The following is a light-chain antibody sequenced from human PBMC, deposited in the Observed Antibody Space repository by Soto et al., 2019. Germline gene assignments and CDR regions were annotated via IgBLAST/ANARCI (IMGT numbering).Light chain of an antibody. CDR3: QQSYSSPPT. J-gene: IGKJ4*01. CDR1: QSISPY. V-gene: IGKV1-39*01. Sequence: TQSPATLSLSPGERATLSCRASQSISPYLNWYQQKPGKAPQLLIYSASTLQSGVPSRFSGSGSGTDFALTITSLQPEDLATYYCQQSYSSPPTFGGGTKVDIK. CDR2: SAS.